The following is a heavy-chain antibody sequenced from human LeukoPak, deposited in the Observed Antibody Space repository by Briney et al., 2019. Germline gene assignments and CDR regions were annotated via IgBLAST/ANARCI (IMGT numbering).Heavy chain of an antibody. D-gene: IGHD4-17*01. CDR3: ARLPTGFPNWFDL. CDR1: GGSFSGYY. CDR2: INHSGNT. J-gene: IGHJ5*02. V-gene: IGHV4-34*01. Sequence: SETLSLTCAVYGGSFSGYYWSWIRQPPGKGLEWIGEINHSGNTYYNPSLKSRVTISEDTSKNHFSLYLSSVTAADTAVYYRARLPTGFPNWFDLWGQGTLVTVSS.